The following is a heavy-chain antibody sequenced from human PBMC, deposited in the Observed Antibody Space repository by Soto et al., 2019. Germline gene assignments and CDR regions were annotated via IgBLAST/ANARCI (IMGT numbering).Heavy chain of an antibody. V-gene: IGHV5-51*01. Sequence: GELMRNSYRGAGGDFEDYGIAWVRKMPGKGLEWMAVIYPRDSETRYSQSFQGHVSVSADTSLFTAYLQWTSLRASDTAMYYCASSTLAPRLKRGFDIWGQGSMVTVSS. CDR1: GGDFEDYG. J-gene: IGHJ3*02. CDR2: IYPRDSET. CDR3: ASSTLAPRLKRGFDI. D-gene: IGHD3-3*02.